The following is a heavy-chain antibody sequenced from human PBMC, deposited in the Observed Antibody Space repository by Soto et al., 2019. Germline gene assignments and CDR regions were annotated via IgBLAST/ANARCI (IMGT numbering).Heavy chain of an antibody. D-gene: IGHD1-26*01. CDR3: ARMNIGSYYVSSYYGTDV. CDR2: INPNSGGT. Sequence: ASVKVSCKASGYTFTGYYMHWVRQAPGQGLEWMGWINPNSGGTNYAQKFQGWVTMTRDTSISTAYMELSRLRSDDTAVYYCARMNIGSYYVSSYYGTDVRAQRTTVTGSS. J-gene: IGHJ6*02. V-gene: IGHV1-2*04. CDR1: GYTFTGYY.